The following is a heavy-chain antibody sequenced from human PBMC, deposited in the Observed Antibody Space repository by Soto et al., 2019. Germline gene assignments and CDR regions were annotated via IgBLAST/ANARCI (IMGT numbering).Heavy chain of an antibody. J-gene: IGHJ4*02. V-gene: IGHV4-4*07. D-gene: IGHD2-15*01. CDR1: GGSMNAHF. Sequence: SETLSLTCTVSGGSMNAHFWSWIRQSAGKGLEWIGHIYISGTTMYNPSLKSRVTMSVDPPKNQLSLKLTSVTAADTAVYYCARINGGSPDFWGQGTLVTVS. CDR3: ARINGGSPDF. CDR2: IYISGTT.